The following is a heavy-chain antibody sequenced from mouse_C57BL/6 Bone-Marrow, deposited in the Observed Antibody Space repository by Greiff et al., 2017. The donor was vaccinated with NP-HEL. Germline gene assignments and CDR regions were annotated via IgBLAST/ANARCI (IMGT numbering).Heavy chain of an antibody. CDR1: GYSITSGYY. D-gene: IGHD1-1*01. CDR2: ISYDGSN. J-gene: IGHJ2*01. CDR3: ARHGSRGY. V-gene: IGHV3-6*01. Sequence: DVKLVESGPGLVKPSQSLSLTCSVTGYSITSGYYWNWIRQFPGNKLEWMGYISYDGSNNYNPSLKNRISITRDTSKNQFFLKLNSVTTEDTATYYCARHGSRGYWGQGTTLTVSS.